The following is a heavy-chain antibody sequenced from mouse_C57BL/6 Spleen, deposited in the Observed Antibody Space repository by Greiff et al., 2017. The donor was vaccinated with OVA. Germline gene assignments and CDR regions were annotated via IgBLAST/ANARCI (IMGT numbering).Heavy chain of an antibody. V-gene: IGHV1-18*01. D-gene: IGHD2-1*01. J-gene: IGHJ1*03. Sequence: EVKLMESGPELVKPGASVKIPCKASGYTFTDYNMDWVKQSHGKSLEWIGDINPNNGGTIYNQKFKGKATLTVDKSSSTAYMELRSLTSEDTAVYYCARLRGNSWYFDVWGTGTTVTVSS. CDR2: INPNNGGT. CDR1: GYTFTDYN. CDR3: ARLRGNSWYFDV.